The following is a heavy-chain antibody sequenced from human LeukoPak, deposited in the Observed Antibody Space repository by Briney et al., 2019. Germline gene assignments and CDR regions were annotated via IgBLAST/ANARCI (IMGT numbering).Heavy chain of an antibody. D-gene: IGHD6-19*01. V-gene: IGHV3-23*01. CDR2: ISGNGGST. J-gene: IGHJ4*02. CDR1: GFIFSTYV. CDR3: AKGGFVVAGRYYFDY. Sequence: QPGGSLRLSCAASGFIFSTYVMSWVRQVPGKGLEWVSTISGNGGSTYYADSVKGRFTISRDNSKNTLYLQMNSLRAEDTALYYCAKGGFVVAGRYYFDYWGQGTLVTVSS.